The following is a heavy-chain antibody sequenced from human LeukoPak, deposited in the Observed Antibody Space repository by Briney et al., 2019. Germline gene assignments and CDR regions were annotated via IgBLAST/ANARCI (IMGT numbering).Heavy chain of an antibody. CDR3: ARVFSGTYLNYHHFDY. D-gene: IGHD1-26*01. CDR2: ISSLSGTI. V-gene: IGHV3-48*01. Sequence: GGSLRLSCAASGFTFSSYSMNWVRQAPGEGLEWVSYISSLSGTIYYADSVKGRFTISRDNAKNSLYLQMDSLRAEDTAVYYCARVFSGTYLNYHHFDYWGQGTLVTVSS. J-gene: IGHJ4*02. CDR1: GFTFSSYS.